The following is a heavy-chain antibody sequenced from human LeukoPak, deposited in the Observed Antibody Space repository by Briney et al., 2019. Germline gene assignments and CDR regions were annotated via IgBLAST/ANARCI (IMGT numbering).Heavy chain of an antibody. CDR3: ARAKYSSSSHWYFDL. CDR1: GGSFSGYY. CDR2: INHSGST. J-gene: IGHJ2*01. Sequence: ASETLSLTCAVYGGSFSGYYWSWIRQPPGKGLEWIGEINHSGSTSYNPSLKSRVTISVDTSKNQFSLKLSSVTAADTAVYYCARAKYSSSSHWYFDLWGRGTLVTVSS. D-gene: IGHD6-6*01. V-gene: IGHV4-34*01.